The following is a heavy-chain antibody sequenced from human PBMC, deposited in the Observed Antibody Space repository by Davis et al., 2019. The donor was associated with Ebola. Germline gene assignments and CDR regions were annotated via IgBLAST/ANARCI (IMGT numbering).Heavy chain of an antibody. Sequence: GGSLRLSCAASGFTFSSYAMHWVRQASGKGLEWVGRIRSKANSYATAYAASVKGRFTISRDDSKNTAYLQMNSLKTEDTAVYYCTRGNGGNSDDYWGQGTLVTVSS. D-gene: IGHD4-23*01. CDR1: GFTFSSYA. V-gene: IGHV3-73*01. CDR3: TRGNGGNSDDY. J-gene: IGHJ4*02. CDR2: IRSKANSYAT.